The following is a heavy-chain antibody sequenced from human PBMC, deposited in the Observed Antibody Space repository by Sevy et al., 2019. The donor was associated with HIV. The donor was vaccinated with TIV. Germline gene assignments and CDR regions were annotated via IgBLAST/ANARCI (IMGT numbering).Heavy chain of an antibody. Sequence: GESLKISCAASGFMFSSFAMHWVRQAPGKGLEWVAYISKDVMTQQYADSVKGRFTFSRDNSKNTQYLQMNSLRIEDTAVYYCVRDGNSSTWPFDYWGQGTLVTVSS. CDR1: GFMFSSFA. D-gene: IGHD6-13*01. CDR2: ISKDVMTQ. CDR3: VRDGNSSTWPFDY. J-gene: IGHJ4*02. V-gene: IGHV3-30*04.